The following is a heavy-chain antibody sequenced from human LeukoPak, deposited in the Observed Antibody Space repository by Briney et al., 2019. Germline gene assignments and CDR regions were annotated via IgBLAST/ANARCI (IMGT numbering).Heavy chain of an antibody. V-gene: IGHV1-18*01. J-gene: IGHJ5*02. Sequence: ASVKVSSKASGYTFTSYGISWVRQAPGQGLEWMGWISAYNGKTNYAQKHQGRVTMTTDTSTSTAYMELRSLRSDDTAVYYCARVAGYSYAQYNWFDPWGQGTLVTVSS. D-gene: IGHD5-18*01. CDR1: GYTFTSYG. CDR3: ARVAGYSYAQYNWFDP. CDR2: ISAYNGKT.